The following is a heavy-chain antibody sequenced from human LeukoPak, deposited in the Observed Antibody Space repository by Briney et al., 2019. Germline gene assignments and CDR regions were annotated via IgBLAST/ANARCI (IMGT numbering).Heavy chain of an antibody. V-gene: IGHV3-48*02. D-gene: IGHD1-26*01. Sequence: GGPLRLSCAASGFTFSSYNMNWVRQAPGKGLEWVSYISSSSNIYYADSVKGRFTISRDNAKNSLYLQMNSLREEDTAVYYCASSGSYYLSYAFDIWGQGTMVTVSA. CDR2: ISSSSNI. J-gene: IGHJ3*02. CDR3: ASSGSYYLSYAFDI. CDR1: GFTFSSYN.